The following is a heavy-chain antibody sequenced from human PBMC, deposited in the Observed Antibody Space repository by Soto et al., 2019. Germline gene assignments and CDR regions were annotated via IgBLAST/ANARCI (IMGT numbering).Heavy chain of an antibody. CDR2: IIPIFGTA. CDR1: GGTFSSYA. J-gene: IGHJ6*02. V-gene: IGHV1-69*13. Sequence: SVKVSCKASGGTFSSYAISWVRQAPGQGLEWMGGIIPIFGTANYAQKFQGRVTITADESTSTAYMELSSLRSEDTAVYYCARGGSSSWSGYYYYGMDVWGQGTTVTVSS. D-gene: IGHD6-13*01. CDR3: ARGGSSSWSGYYYYGMDV.